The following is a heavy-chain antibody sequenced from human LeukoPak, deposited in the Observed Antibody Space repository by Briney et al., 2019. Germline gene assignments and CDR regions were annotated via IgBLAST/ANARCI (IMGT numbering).Heavy chain of an antibody. CDR1: GFTFSSYG. Sequence: GGSLRLSCAASGFTFSSYGMHWVRQAPGKGLEWVAVISYDGSNKYYADSVKGRFTISRDNSKNTLYLQMNSLRAEDTAVYYCAKEGMGKWLSPTGLDYWGQGTLVTVSS. D-gene: IGHD3-22*01. V-gene: IGHV3-30*18. J-gene: IGHJ4*02. CDR2: ISYDGSNK. CDR3: AKEGMGKWLSPTGLDY.